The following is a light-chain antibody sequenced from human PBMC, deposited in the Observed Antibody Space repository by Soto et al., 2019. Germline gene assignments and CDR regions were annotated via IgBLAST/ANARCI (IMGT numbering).Light chain of an antibody. J-gene: IGKJ1*01. V-gene: IGKV3-15*01. CDR3: QQYNNWPFS. CDR1: QSVSSSY. CDR2: DIS. Sequence: EIVFTHSPGTLSFSPGDIATLSCMASQSVSSSYLAWYQQKPGQAPRLPIYDISTRATGVPARFSGSGSGTEFTLTISGLQSEDFALYFCQQYNNWPFSFGPGTKVDIK.